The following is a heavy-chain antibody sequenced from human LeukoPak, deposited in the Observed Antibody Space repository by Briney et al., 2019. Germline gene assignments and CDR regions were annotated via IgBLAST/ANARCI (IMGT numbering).Heavy chain of an antibody. CDR1: GFTFSAYA. Sequence: PGGSLRLSCAASGFTFSAYAMHWVRQAPGKGLEWVAIISYDGSNEYYTDSVKGRFTISRDNSKNTLYLQMNSLRAEDTAVYYCARGLGDYNTDWFPVSGYWGQGTLVTVSS. J-gene: IGHJ4*02. CDR2: ISYDGSNE. V-gene: IGHV3-30-3*01. CDR3: ARGLGDYNTDWFPVSGY. D-gene: IGHD3-9*01.